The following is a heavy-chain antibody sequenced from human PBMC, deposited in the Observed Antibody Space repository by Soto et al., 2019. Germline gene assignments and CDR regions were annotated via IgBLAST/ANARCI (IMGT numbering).Heavy chain of an antibody. CDR2: ISAYNGNT. V-gene: IGHV1-18*01. CDR3: GRGHRSGRYYYFGY. CDR1: GYTFTSYG. J-gene: IGHJ4*02. D-gene: IGHD1-26*01. Sequence: GASVKVSCKASGYTFTSYGISWVRQAPGQGLEWMGWISAYNGNTNYAQKLQGRVTMTTDTSTSTAYMELRSLRSDDTAGYYCGRGHRSGRYYYFGYWGRGTLVTVSS.